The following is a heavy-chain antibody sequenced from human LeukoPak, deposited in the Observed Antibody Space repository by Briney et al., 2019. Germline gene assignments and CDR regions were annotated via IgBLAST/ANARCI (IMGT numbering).Heavy chain of an antibody. J-gene: IGHJ4*02. CDR3: AKTSGRDGYNFDY. CDR1: GFTFSSYA. D-gene: IGHD5-24*01. Sequence: GGSLRLSCAASGFTFSSYAMSWVSQAPGKGLEWVSGISGSGGSTYYADSVKGRFTISRDNSKNTLYLQMNSLRAEDTAVYYCAKTSGRDGYNFDYWGQGTLVTVSS. V-gene: IGHV3-23*01. CDR2: ISGSGGST.